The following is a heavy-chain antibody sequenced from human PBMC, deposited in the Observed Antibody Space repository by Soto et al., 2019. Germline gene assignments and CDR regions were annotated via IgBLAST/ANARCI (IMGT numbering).Heavy chain of an antibody. V-gene: IGHV3-15*07. CDR1: GFTFSNAW. J-gene: IGHJ6*02. CDR3: TTDREYSSSWYQPSNYGMDV. Sequence: EVQLVESGGGLVKPGGSLRLSCAASGFTFSNAWMNWVRQAPGKGLEWVGRIKSKTDGGTTDYAAPVKGRFTISRDDSKNTLYLQMNSLKTEDTAVYYCTTDREYSSSWYQPSNYGMDVWGQGTTVTVSS. D-gene: IGHD6-13*01. CDR2: IKSKTDGGTT.